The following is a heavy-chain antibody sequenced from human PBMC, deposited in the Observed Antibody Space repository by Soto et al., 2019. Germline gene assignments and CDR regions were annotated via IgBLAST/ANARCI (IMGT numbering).Heavy chain of an antibody. CDR2: ILYDGSNK. D-gene: IGHD4-17*01. J-gene: IGHJ6*02. CDR3: ARRDDYGDYGYYYYYGMDV. V-gene: IGHV3-30-3*01. Sequence: PGGSLRLSCAASGFTFSSYAMHWVRQAPGKGLEWVAVILYDGSNKYYADSVKGRFTISRDNSKNTLYLQMNSLRAEDTAVYYCARRDDYGDYGYYYYYGMDVWGQGTTVTVSS. CDR1: GFTFSSYA.